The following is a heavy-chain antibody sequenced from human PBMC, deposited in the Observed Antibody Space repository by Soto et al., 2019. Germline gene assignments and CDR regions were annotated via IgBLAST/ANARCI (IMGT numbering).Heavy chain of an antibody. Sequence: EVQLVESGGGLVQPGGSLRLSCAASGFTVSSNYVSWVRQAPGKGLEWVSVVYSGGSTYYADSVKGRFTSSRDNSKNTLYLQMNSLRAEDTAVYYCAGHSHKDYWGQGTLVTVPS. CDR3: AGHSHKDY. CDR2: VYSGGST. V-gene: IGHV3-66*04. J-gene: IGHJ4*02. CDR1: GFTVSSNY.